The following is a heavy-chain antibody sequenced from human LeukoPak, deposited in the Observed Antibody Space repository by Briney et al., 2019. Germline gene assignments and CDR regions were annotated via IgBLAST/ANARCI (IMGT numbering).Heavy chain of an antibody. J-gene: IGHJ4*02. V-gene: IGHV1-3*01. CDR1: GYIFTRYA. CDR2: INAGAGGT. D-gene: IGHD1-26*01. CDR3: AREFLNSGTFDY. Sequence: GASVKVSCKASGYIFTRYAIHWLRQAPGQRLEWLGWINAGAGGTKYSQRFQGRVTITRDTSASTAYMELSSLRSEDTGVYYCAREFLNSGTFDYWGQGALVTVSS.